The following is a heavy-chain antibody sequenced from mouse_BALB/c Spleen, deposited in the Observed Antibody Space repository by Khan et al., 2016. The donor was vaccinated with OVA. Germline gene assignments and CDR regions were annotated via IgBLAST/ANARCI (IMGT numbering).Heavy chain of an antibody. CDR1: GFSLTNYD. CDR3: VGRGNDDGSFYWYCDG. V-gene: IGHV2-9-2*01. J-gene: IGHJ1*01. Sequence: QVQLKESGPGLVAPSQSLSITCTVSGFSLTNYDISWIRQPPGKGLEWLGVIWTGGGTNYHSAFMSRLSIRKDTSKSQVFLHMNSQQTDDTARDYCVGRGNDDGSFYWYCDGGGAGTTVTVSS. CDR2: IWTGGGT. D-gene: IGHD1-1*01.